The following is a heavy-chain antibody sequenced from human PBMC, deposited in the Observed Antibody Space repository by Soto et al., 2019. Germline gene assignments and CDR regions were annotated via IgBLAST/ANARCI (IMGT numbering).Heavy chain of an antibody. D-gene: IGHD3-3*01. CDR3: ARKNRPYDSSRDGMDV. CDR1: GDSFTSYW. J-gene: IGHJ6*02. Sequence: PGESLKISCKGSGDSFTSYWIGWVRQMPGKGLEWMGIIYPGDSDTRYSPSFQGQVTISADKSISTAYLQWSSLKASDTAMYYCARKNRPYDSSRDGMDVWGQGTTVTVSS. CDR2: IYPGDSDT. V-gene: IGHV5-51*01.